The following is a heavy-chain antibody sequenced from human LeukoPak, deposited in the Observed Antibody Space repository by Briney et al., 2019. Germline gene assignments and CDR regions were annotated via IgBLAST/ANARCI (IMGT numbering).Heavy chain of an antibody. CDR3: ARHSLGIVVVPAAGPNWFDP. Sequence: SETLSLTCAVSGGSISSSSYYWGWIRQPPGKGLEWIGSIYYSGSTYYNPSLKSRVTISVDTSKNQFSLKLSSVTAADTAVYYCARHSLGIVVVPAAGPNWFDPWGQGTLVTVSS. CDR1: GGSISSSSYY. D-gene: IGHD2-2*03. J-gene: IGHJ5*02. CDR2: IYYSGST. V-gene: IGHV4-39*01.